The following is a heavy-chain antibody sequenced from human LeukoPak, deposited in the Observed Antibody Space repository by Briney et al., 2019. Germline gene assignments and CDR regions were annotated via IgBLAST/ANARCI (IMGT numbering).Heavy chain of an antibody. CDR1: GGSISSDY. CDR2: FYHNGST. D-gene: IGHD3-3*01. V-gene: IGHV4-59*01. J-gene: IGHJ3*02. CDR3: ARDPGDFWSGYYHPVGLDI. Sequence: PSETLSLTCTVSGGSISSDYWSWIRQPPGKGLEWIGYFYHNGSTNYNPSLESRVTISGDTSRNQFSLKLTSVTAADTAVYYCARDPGDFWSGYYHPVGLDILGQGTMVTVSS.